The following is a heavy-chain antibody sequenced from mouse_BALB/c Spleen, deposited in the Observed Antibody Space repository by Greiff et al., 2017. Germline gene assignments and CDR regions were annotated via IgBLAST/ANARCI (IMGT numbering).Heavy chain of an antibody. CDR2: ISSGGSYT. Sequence: EVKVVESGGGLVKPGGSLKLSCAASGFTFSSYAMSWVRQTPEKRLEWVATISSGGSYTYYPDSVKGRFTISRDNAKNTLYLQMSSLRSEDTAMYYCARHEKYGNYVDYYAMDYWGQGTSVTVSS. J-gene: IGHJ4*01. CDR1: GFTFSSYA. CDR3: ARHEKYGNYVDYYAMDY. D-gene: IGHD2-10*02. V-gene: IGHV5-9-3*01.